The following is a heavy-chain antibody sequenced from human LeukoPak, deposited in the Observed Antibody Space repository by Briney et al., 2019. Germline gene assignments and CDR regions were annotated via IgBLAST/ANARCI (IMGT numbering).Heavy chain of an antibody. J-gene: IGHJ4*02. CDR1: GYTFTSYD. CDR3: VRSASLVRGVIILTSNHHGIH. Sequence: ASVKVSCKASGYTFTSYDINWVRQATGQGLEWMGWMNPNSGNTGYAQKFQGRVTMTRDTSTDIAYMELSSLGSEDTAVYYCVRSASLVRGVIILTSNHHGIHWGQGTLVTVTS. CDR2: MNPNSGNT. D-gene: IGHD3-10*01. V-gene: IGHV1-8*01.